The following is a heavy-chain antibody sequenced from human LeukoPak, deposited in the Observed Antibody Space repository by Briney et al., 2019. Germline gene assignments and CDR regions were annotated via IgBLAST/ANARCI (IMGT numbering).Heavy chain of an antibody. CDR2: INHSGST. V-gene: IGHV4-34*01. CDR3: ARRAVVPAALDY. Sequence: KPSETLSLTCAVYGGSFSGYYWSWIRQPPGKGLEWIGEINHSGSTNYNPSLKSRVTISVDTSKNQFSLKLSSVTAADTAVYYCARRAVVPAALDYWGQGTLVTVSS. CDR1: GGSFSGYY. D-gene: IGHD2-2*01. J-gene: IGHJ4*02.